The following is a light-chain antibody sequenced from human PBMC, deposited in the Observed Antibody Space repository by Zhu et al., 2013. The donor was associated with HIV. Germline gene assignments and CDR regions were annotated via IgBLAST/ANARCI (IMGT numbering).Light chain of an antibody. Sequence: QSVLTQPPSASGTPGQRVAISCSGSSSNIGANYVYWYQHLPGTAPKLLIYRNNQRPSGVPDRFSGSKSGTSASLAISGLQSEDEADYYCAAWDGSLNVGVFGGGTKLTVL. J-gene: IGLJ3*02. V-gene: IGLV1-47*01. CDR2: RNN. CDR3: AAWDGSLNVGV. CDR1: SSNIGANY.